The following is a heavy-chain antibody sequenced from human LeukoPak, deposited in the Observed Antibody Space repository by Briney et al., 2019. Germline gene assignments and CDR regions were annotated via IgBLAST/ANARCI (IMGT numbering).Heavy chain of an antibody. V-gene: IGHV3-48*02. CDR1: GFTFSSYA. D-gene: IGHD3-10*01. Sequence: GGSLRLSCAGSGFTFSSYAMSWVRQAPGKGLEWVSFISSNSRTIDYADSVKGRFTISRDNAKNSLYLQMNSLRDEDTAVYYCARLVFGELSSYDYWGQGTLVTVSS. CDR2: ISSNSRTI. CDR3: ARLVFGELSSYDY. J-gene: IGHJ4*02.